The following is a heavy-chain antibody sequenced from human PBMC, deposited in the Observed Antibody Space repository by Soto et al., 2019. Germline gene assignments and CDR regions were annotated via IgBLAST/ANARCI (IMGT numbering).Heavy chain of an antibody. CDR3: ARAICSSTSCYRAHYYYYGMDV. Sequence: SETLSLTCTVSGGSISSYYWSWIRQPPGKGLEWIGYIYYSGSTNYNPPLRSRVTISVDTSKNQFSLKLSSVTAADTAVYYCARAICSSTSCYRAHYYYYGMDVWGQGTTVTVSS. V-gene: IGHV4-59*01. CDR1: GGSISSYY. J-gene: IGHJ6*02. D-gene: IGHD2-2*02. CDR2: IYYSGST.